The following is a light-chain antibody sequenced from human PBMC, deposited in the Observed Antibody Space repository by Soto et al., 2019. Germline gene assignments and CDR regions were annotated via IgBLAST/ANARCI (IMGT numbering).Light chain of an antibody. Sequence: EIVLTQSPATLSSSPGERATLSCRASQSVSSYLAWYQQKPGQAPRLLIYDASNRATGIPARFSGSGSGTDVTLTISSLEPEDFAVYYCQQRSHWPPTFGQGTRLEIK. J-gene: IGKJ5*01. V-gene: IGKV3-11*01. CDR1: QSVSSY. CDR2: DAS. CDR3: QQRSHWPPT.